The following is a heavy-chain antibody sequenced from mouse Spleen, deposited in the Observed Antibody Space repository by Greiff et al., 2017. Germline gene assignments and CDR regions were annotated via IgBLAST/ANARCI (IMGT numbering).Heavy chain of an antibody. J-gene: IGHJ2*01. V-gene: IGHV1-7*01. CDR2: INPSTGYT. Sequence: VHLVESGAELAKPGASVKMSCKASGYTFTSYWMHWVKQRPGQGLEWIGYINPSTGYTEYNQKFKDKATLTADKSSSTAYMQLSSLTSEDSAVYYCARHYGDYWGQGTTLTVSS. CDR1: GYTFTSYW. CDR3: ARHYGDY.